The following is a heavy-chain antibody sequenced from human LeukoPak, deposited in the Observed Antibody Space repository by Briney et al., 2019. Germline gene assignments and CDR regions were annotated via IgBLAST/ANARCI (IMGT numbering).Heavy chain of an antibody. V-gene: IGHV3-23*01. D-gene: IGHD2-15*01. CDR2: ISGSAGGT. CDR3: AKDVSPSGWYLDS. Sequence: GGSLRLSCAVSGITLSNYGMSWVRQAPGKGLEWVAGISGSAGGTIYADSVEGRFTISRDNSKNTLYLLVDSLRAEDTAIYYCAKDVSPSGWYLDSWGQGVPVTVSS. CDR1: GITLSNYG. J-gene: IGHJ4*02.